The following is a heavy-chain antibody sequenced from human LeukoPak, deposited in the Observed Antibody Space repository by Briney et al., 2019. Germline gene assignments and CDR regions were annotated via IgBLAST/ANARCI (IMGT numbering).Heavy chain of an antibody. Sequence: GGSLRLSCAASGFTFSSFSMNWVRQAPGKGLEWISYISSSSSSTYYADSVKGPFTISRDNAKNSLYLQMNSLRAEDTAVYYCARVIGSYGDSAYWGQGTLVTVSS. CDR2: ISSSSSST. V-gene: IGHV3-48*04. D-gene: IGHD4-17*01. CDR3: ARVIGSYGDSAY. J-gene: IGHJ4*02. CDR1: GFTFSSFS.